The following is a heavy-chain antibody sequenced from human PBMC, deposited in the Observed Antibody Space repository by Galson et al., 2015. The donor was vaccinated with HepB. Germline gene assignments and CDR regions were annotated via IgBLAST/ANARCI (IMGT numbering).Heavy chain of an antibody. CDR3: AREGGSSSWYWAREY. Sequence: ETLSLTCTVSGGSISSSSYYWGWIRQPPGKGLEWIGSIYYSGSTYYNPSLKSRVTISVDTSKNQFSLKLSSVTAADTAVYYCAREGGSSSWYWAREYWGQGTLVTVSS. J-gene: IGHJ4*02. D-gene: IGHD6-13*01. V-gene: IGHV4-39*02. CDR2: IYYSGST. CDR1: GGSISSSSYY.